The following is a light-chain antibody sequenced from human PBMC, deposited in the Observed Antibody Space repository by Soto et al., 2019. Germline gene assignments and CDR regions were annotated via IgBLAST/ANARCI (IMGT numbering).Light chain of an antibody. CDR3: SSYAGSNNVV. CDR1: SSDVGGYNY. Sequence: QSALTQPPSASGSPGQSVTISCTGTSSDVGGYNYVSWYQQHPGKAPQLMIYAVSERPSGVPDRFSGSKSGNTASLTVSGLQAEDEADYYCSSYAGSNNVVFGGGTKLTVL. J-gene: IGLJ3*02. CDR2: AVS. V-gene: IGLV2-8*01.